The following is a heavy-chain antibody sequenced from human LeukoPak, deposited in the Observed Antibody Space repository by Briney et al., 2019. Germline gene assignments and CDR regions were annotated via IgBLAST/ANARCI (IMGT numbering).Heavy chain of an antibody. CDR2: IYPNSGGT. CDR1: GYTFSGDY. J-gene: IGHJ4*02. Sequence: ASVKVSCKASGYTFSGDYMHWGRQAPGQGLEWMGWIYPNSGGTNYAQKFQGRVTMTRDTSISTAYMELRRLKSDDTAMYYCARVVGFGDYPFDYWGQGTLVTVSS. D-gene: IGHD4-17*01. V-gene: IGHV1-2*02. CDR3: ARVVGFGDYPFDY.